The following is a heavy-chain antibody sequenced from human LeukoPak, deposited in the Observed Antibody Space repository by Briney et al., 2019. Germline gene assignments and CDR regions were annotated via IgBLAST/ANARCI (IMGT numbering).Heavy chain of an antibody. V-gene: IGHV4-39*01. CDR1: GDSLSNTLYY. CDR3: ARSPVRARYYFDF. CDR2: IFYTGIT. J-gene: IGHJ4*02. D-gene: IGHD1-1*01. Sequence: SETLSLTCAVSGDSLSNTLYYWGWTRQPPGHGLAWLRSIFYTGITSYSPSLKSRVTMSVDTYTSQFSLNVRSVSAADTAVYYCARSPVRARYYFDFWGQGILVTVSS.